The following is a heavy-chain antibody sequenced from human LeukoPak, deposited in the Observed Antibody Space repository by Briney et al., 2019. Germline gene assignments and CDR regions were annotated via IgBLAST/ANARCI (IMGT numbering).Heavy chain of an antibody. V-gene: IGHV1-69*06. CDR2: IIPIFGTA. J-gene: IGHJ4*02. CDR3: ARLRGSGSYFDY. D-gene: IGHD3-10*01. CDR1: GGTFSSYA. Sequence: GASVKVSCKASGGTFSSYAISWVRQAPGQGLEWMGGIIPIFGTANYAQKFQGRVTITADKSTSTAYMELSSLRSEDTAVYYCARLRGSGSYFDYWGQGTLVTVSS.